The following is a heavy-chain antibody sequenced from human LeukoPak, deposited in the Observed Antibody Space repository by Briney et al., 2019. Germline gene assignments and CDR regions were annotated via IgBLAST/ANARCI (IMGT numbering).Heavy chain of an antibody. J-gene: IGHJ4*02. Sequence: GGSLRLSCAASVFTFSTYNMNWVRQAPGKGLEWVAFIWYDGSNKYYAESVKGRFTISRDNSKNTLYIQMNSLRAEDTAVYYCAKFYDYGDSRGYFDYWGQGTLVTVSS. CDR1: VFTFSTYN. D-gene: IGHD4-17*01. CDR3: AKFYDYGDSRGYFDY. CDR2: IWYDGSNK. V-gene: IGHV3-30*02.